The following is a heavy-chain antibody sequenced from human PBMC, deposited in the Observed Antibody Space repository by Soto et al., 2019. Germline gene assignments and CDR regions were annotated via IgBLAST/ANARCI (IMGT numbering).Heavy chain of an antibody. CDR1: GGSISSGGYY. CDR3: ARVGFFFDSRVYSDQMYTWFYP. Sequence: SETLSLTCTVSGGSISSGGYYWSWIRQHPGKGLEWIGYIYYSGSTYYNPSLKSRVTISVDTSKNQFSLKLSSVTAADTAVYYCARVGFFFDSRVYSDQMYTWFYPGGQGTLVTVSS. CDR2: IYYSGST. D-gene: IGHD3-22*01. V-gene: IGHV4-31*03. J-gene: IGHJ5*02.